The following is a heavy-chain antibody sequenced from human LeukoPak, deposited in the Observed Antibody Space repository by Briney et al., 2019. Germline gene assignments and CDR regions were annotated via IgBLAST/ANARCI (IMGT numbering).Heavy chain of an antibody. J-gene: IGHJ4*02. CDR2: ISSSSSYI. V-gene: IGHV3-21*01. CDR3: ARAQKLADFDY. Sequence: GGSLRLSCAASRFTFSSYSMNWVRQAPGKGLEWVSSISSSSSYIYYADSVKGRFTISRDNAKNSLHLQMNSLRVEDTAVYYCARAQKLADFDYWGQGTLVTVSS. CDR1: RFTFSSYS. D-gene: IGHD6-13*01.